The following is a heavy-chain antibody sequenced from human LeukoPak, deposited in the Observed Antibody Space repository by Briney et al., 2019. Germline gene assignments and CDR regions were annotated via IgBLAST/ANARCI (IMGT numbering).Heavy chain of an antibody. D-gene: IGHD3-16*02. CDR1: GFTFSSYA. CDR2: ISGSGGST. Sequence: GGSLRLSCAASGFTFSSYAMSWVRQAPGKGLEWVSAISGSGGSTYYADSVKGRFTISRDNSKNTLYLQMNSLRAEDTAVYYCAKASEAEASTYYDYVWGSYRRPYYFDYWGQGTLVTVSS. V-gene: IGHV3-23*01. J-gene: IGHJ4*02. CDR3: AKASEAEASTYYDYVWGSYRRPYYFDY.